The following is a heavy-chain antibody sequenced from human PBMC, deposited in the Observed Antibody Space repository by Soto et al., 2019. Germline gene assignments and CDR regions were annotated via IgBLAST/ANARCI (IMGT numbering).Heavy chain of an antibody. D-gene: IGHD5-18*01. CDR1: GYTFTSYA. CDR2: INAGNGNT. V-gene: IGHV1-3*01. Sequence: ASVKVSCKASGYTFTSYAMHWVRQAPGQRLEWMGWINAGNGNTKYSQKFQGRVTITRDTSASTAYMELSSLRSEDTAVYYCASRRRYSHGYGSLLYWGQGPLVTVS. CDR3: ASRRRYSHGYGSLLY. J-gene: IGHJ4*02.